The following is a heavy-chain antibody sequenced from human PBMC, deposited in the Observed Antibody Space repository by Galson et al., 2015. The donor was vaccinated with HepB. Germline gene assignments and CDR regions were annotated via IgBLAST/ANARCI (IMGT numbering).Heavy chain of an antibody. CDR1: GGTFSSYA. V-gene: IGHV1-69*01. CDR3: ASSHGLLWFGELSRTRYYGMDV. Sequence: SCKASGGTFSSYAISWVRQAPGQGLEWMGGIIPIFGTANYAQKFQGRVTITADESTSAAYMELSSLRSEDTAVYYCASSHGLLWFGELSRTRYYGMDVWGQGTTVTVSS. D-gene: IGHD3-10*01. CDR2: IIPIFGTA. J-gene: IGHJ6*02.